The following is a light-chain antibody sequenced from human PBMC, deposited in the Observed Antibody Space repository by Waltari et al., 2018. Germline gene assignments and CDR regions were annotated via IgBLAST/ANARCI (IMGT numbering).Light chain of an antibody. J-gene: IGKJ4*01. CDR3: HQYFSVPLT. CDR2: RAS. CDR1: QSVLYTPNNNDY. V-gene: IGKV4-1*01. Sequence: DIVVTQSPDCLAVSLGERATINCKSSQSVLYTPNNNDYLAWYQQKPGQPPKLLIHRASTREFGVPDRFSGSGSGTDFTLTISSLQAEDVATYYCHQYFSVPLTFGGGTRVEIK.